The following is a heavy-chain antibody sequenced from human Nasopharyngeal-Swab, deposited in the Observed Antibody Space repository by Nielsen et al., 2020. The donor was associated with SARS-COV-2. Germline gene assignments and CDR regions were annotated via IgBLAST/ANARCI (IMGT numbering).Heavy chain of an antibody. Sequence: SSVNVSCKASAGTFSSYAVSWVRQAPGQGLEWMGGIIPIFGTANYAQKFQGRVTITADESTSTAFMELSSLRSEDTAVYYCAGWITMIRGATFDIWGQGTMVTVSS. CDR1: AGTFSSYA. V-gene: IGHV1-69*13. CDR2: IIPIFGTA. J-gene: IGHJ3*02. CDR3: AGWITMIRGATFDI. D-gene: IGHD3-10*01.